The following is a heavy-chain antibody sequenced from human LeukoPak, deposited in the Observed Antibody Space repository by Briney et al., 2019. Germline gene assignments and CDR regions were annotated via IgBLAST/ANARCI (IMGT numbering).Heavy chain of an antibody. Sequence: ASVKVSCRASGYTFTSYDINWVRQATGQGLEWMGWMNPNSGNTGYAQKFQGRVTMTRNTSISTAYMELSSLRSEDTAVYYCARGRGRLERTYGGQVWGQGTLVTVSS. CDR1: GYTFTSYD. J-gene: IGHJ4*02. D-gene: IGHD4/OR15-4a*01. CDR3: ARGRGRLERTYGGQV. V-gene: IGHV1-8*01. CDR2: MNPNSGNT.